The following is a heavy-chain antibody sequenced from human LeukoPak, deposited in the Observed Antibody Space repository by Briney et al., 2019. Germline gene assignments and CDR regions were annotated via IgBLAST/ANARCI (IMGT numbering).Heavy chain of an antibody. J-gene: IGHJ4*02. CDR2: IYYSGST. CDR1: GGSISSSSYY. V-gene: IGHV4-39*01. Sequence: PSETLSLTCTVSGGSISSSSYYWGWIRQPPGKGLGWIGSIYYSGSTYYNPSLKSRVTISVDTSKNQFSLKLSSVTAADTAVYYCARHAQGGTGVRGVTALHPFDYWGQGTLVTVSS. CDR3: ARHAQGGTGVRGVTALHPFDY. D-gene: IGHD3-10*01.